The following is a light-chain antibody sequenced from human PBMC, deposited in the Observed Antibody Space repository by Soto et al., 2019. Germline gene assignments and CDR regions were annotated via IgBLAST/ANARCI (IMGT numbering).Light chain of an antibody. Sequence: EIVLTQSPATLSLSPGERATLSCRASQSVRSYLAWYQQKPGQTPRLLIYDAFNRATGIPARFSGSGSGTDFTLTISSLEPEDFAVYYCQKRGNWPQTCGPETKVDI. V-gene: IGKV3-11*01. CDR1: QSVRSY. CDR2: DAF. J-gene: IGKJ3*01. CDR3: QKRGNWPQT.